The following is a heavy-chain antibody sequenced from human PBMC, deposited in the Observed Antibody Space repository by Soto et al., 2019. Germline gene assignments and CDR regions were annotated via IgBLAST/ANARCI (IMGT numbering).Heavy chain of an antibody. D-gene: IGHD7-27*01. J-gene: IGHJ6*02. CDR3: AKDLLGRPVSRPAADYNGMDV. Sequence: EVQLLESGGGLVQPGGSLRLSCAASGFTFTTFAMNWVRQAPGKGLEWVSGISHSGSITDYADSVKGRFTISRDNTNNTLYLQMNNLRAEDTALYYCAKDLLGRPVSRPAADYNGMDVWGQATTVTFSS. CDR2: ISHSGSIT. CDR1: GFTFTTFA. V-gene: IGHV3-23*01.